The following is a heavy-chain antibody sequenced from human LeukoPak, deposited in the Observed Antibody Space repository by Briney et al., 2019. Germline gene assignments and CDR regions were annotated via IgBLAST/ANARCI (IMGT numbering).Heavy chain of an antibody. V-gene: IGHV4-4*07. D-gene: IGHD3-10*01. CDR2: IYTSGST. Sequence: SETLSLTCTVSGGSISSYYWSWIRQPAGKGLEWIGRIYTSGSTNYNPSLKSRVTMSVDTSKNQFSLKLSSVTAADTAVYYCARQNGSGSRYWFDPWGQGTLVTVSS. CDR1: GGSISSYY. J-gene: IGHJ5*02. CDR3: ARQNGSGSRYWFDP.